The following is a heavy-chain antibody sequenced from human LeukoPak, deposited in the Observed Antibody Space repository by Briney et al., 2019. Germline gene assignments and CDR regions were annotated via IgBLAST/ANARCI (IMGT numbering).Heavy chain of an antibody. CDR1: GFTFSSYA. J-gene: IGHJ4*02. Sequence: PGGSLRLSCAASGFTFSSYAMSWVRQAPGKGLEWVSAISGSGGSTYYADSVKGRFTISRDNSKNTLYLQMNSLRAEDTAAYYCVRLGPYYDFWSGYYFDYWGQGTLVTVSS. CDR3: VRLGPYYDFWSGYYFDY. V-gene: IGHV3-23*01. D-gene: IGHD3-3*01. CDR2: ISGSGGST.